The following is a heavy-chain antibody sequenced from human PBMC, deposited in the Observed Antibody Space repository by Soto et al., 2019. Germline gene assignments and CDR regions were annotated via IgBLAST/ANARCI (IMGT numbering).Heavy chain of an antibody. D-gene: IGHD2-2*01. V-gene: IGHV1-8*01. CDR3: VRGYCISTSCRYRNGPFGVAPHA. Sequence: QVQLVQSGAEVKKPGASVKVSCKASGYTFTSYDINWVRQATGQGLEWMGWMNPNSGNTGYAQKFQGRVTMTRNTSISTAYMELSSLRSEDTAVYYCVRGYCISTSCRYRNGPFGVAPHAWGQGTLVTVSS. CDR1: GYTFTSYD. CDR2: MNPNSGNT. J-gene: IGHJ5*02.